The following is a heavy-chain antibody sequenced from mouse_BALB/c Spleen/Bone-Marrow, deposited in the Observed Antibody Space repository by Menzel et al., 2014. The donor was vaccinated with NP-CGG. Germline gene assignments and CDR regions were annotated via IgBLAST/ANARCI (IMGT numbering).Heavy chain of an antibody. CDR1: GYTFTDYN. V-gene: IGHV1-18*01. CDR2: INPNNGGT. Sequence: DVKLVESGPELVKPGASVKIPCKASGYTFTDYNMDWVKQSHGKSLEWIGDINPNNGGTIYNQKFKGKATLAVDKSSSTAYMELRSLTSEDTAVYYCASHQLGRFAYWGQGTLVTVSA. CDR3: ASHQLGRFAY. J-gene: IGHJ3*01. D-gene: IGHD4-1*02.